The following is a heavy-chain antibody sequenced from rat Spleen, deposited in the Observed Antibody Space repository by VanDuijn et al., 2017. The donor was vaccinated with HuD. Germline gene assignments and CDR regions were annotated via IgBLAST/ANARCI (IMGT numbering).Heavy chain of an antibody. J-gene: IGHJ4*01. CDR1: GFIFNNYW. Sequence: EVQLVESGGGLVQPGRSLKLSCVASGFIFNNYWMTWIRQAPGKGLEWVATITHIGATSYYPDSVKGRFTISREDGRSTLYLQMNSLRSEDTATYYCTRKRSFITTVGYVMDAWGQGASVTVSS. V-gene: IGHV5-31*01. D-gene: IGHD1-1*01. CDR2: ITHIGATS. CDR3: TRKRSFITTVGYVMDA.